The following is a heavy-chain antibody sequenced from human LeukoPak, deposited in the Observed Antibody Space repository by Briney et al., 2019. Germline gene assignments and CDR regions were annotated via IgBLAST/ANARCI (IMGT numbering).Heavy chain of an antibody. CDR2: IKQDGSEK. CDR3: ARGTHYYDSSGYLDDAFDI. D-gene: IGHD3-22*01. Sequence: GGSLRLSCAGSGFTFSSYWMSWVRQAPGKGLEWVANIKQDGSEKYYVDSVKGRFTISRDNAKNSLYLQMNSLRAEDTAVYYCARGTHYYDSSGYLDDAFDIWGQGTMVTVSS. CDR1: GFTFSSYW. J-gene: IGHJ3*02. V-gene: IGHV3-7*03.